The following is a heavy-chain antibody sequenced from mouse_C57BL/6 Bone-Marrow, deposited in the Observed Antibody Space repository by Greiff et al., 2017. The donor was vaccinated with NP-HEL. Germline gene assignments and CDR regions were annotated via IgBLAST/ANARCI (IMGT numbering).Heavy chain of an antibody. CDR1: GFNIKDDY. CDR3: TTGGYSAWFAY. V-gene: IGHV14-4*01. Sequence: EVMLVESGAELVRPGASVKLSCTASGFNIKDDYMHWVKQRPEQGLEWIGWIDPENGDTDYASKFQGQAPITADPSSHTAYLQISSLTSEDTAVYYCTTGGYSAWFAYWGQGTLVTVSA. J-gene: IGHJ3*01. D-gene: IGHD2-3*01. CDR2: IDPENGDT.